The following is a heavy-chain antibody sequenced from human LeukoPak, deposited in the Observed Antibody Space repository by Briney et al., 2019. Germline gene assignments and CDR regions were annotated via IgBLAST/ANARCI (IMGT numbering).Heavy chain of an antibody. Sequence: SVKVSCMASAGTFSSYTISWVRQAPGQGLEWMGRIIPILGIANYAQKFQGRVTITTDESTSTAYMELSSLRSEDTAVYYCATPRSPDWYFDLWGRGTLVTVPS. CDR1: AGTFSSYT. J-gene: IGHJ2*01. V-gene: IGHV1-69*02. CDR3: ATPRSPDWYFDL. CDR2: IIPILGIA.